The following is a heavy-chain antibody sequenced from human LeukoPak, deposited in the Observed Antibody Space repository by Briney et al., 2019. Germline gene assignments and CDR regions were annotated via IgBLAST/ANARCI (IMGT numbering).Heavy chain of an antibody. Sequence: PGGSLRLSCSASGFTFSEHSMHWVRQAPGKGLEYVSAIIGNAGGTFHADSLKGRFTISRDNSKNTLYLQMRSLRVEDTAVYYCVKDHYGDYFSLLDSWGPGALVTVSS. CDR1: GFTFSEHS. D-gene: IGHD4-17*01. CDR2: IIGNAGGT. J-gene: IGHJ4*02. CDR3: VKDHYGDYFSLLDS. V-gene: IGHV3-64D*09.